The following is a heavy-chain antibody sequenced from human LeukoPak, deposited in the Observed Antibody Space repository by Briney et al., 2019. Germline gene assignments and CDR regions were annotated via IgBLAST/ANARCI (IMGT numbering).Heavy chain of an antibody. CDR3: VRDPAILTGLGDAFDL. CDR2: IFRTGST. D-gene: IGHD3-9*01. V-gene: IGHV4-38-2*02. J-gene: IGHJ3*01. Sequence: SETLSLTCTVSDYSISSGYYWGWIRPPPGKGLEWIGSIFRTGSTYYNPSLKSRVTLSVDTSKSQVSLRLTSVTAADAAVYYCVRDPAILTGLGDAFDLWGQGTRVTVSS. CDR1: DYSISSGYY.